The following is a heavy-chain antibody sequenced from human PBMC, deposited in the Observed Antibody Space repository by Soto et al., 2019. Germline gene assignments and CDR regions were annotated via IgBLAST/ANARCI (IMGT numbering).Heavy chain of an antibody. D-gene: IGHD3-3*01. J-gene: IGHJ4*02. CDR3: GRVGQVLAETFDS. CDR1: GYPFTSQY. CDR2: INPRDGKT. Sequence: QVQLVQSGPEVKKPGAPVKIACKASGYPFTSQYIHWVRHAPGQGFQWMGIINPRDGKTTYAQNFQGSITMTRDTATSTLYLEVTSLTSDDTAVYDCGRVGQVLAETFDSWGQGTLITVSS. V-gene: IGHV1-46*01.